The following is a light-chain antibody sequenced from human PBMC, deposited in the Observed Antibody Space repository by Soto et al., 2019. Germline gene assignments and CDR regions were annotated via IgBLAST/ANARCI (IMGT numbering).Light chain of an antibody. CDR3: QQFNSYPIT. V-gene: IGKV1-9*01. CDR2: AAS. J-gene: IGKJ5*01. CDR1: QGISSN. Sequence: DIQLTQSPSFLSASVGDRVTITCRASQGISSNLAWYQQKPGKAPKLLIYAASTLQSGVPSRFSGSGSGTEFTLTISSLHPEDFATYYCQQFNSYPITFGQGTRLEIK.